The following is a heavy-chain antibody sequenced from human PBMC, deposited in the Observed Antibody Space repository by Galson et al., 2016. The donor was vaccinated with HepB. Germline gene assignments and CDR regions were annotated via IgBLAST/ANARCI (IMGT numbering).Heavy chain of an antibody. CDR1: NGSLSSYY. Sequence: SETLSLTCGVYNGSLSSYYWSWLRQTPGKGLEWIGEINHRGTTNNNPSLKSRLSMSIDTAKNQFSLKLSSVTAADTDVYYCAGGSKDTFVHRRLGGIFDSWGQGTLVAVSS. J-gene: IGHJ4*02. D-gene: IGHD3-16*01. CDR2: INHRGTT. CDR3: AGGSKDTFVHRRLGGIFDS. V-gene: IGHV4-34*01.